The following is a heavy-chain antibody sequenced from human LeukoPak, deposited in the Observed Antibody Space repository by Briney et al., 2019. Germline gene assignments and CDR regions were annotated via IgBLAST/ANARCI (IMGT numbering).Heavy chain of an antibody. CDR2: ISGSGGST. J-gene: IGHJ4*02. CDR3: AKDSRHCSSTSCPPQEFDY. Sequence: LTGGSLRLSCAASGFTFSSYAMSWVRQAPGKGLEWVSAISGSGGSTYYADSVKGRFTISRDNSKNTLYLQMNSLRAEDTAVYYCAKDSRHCSSTSCPPQEFDYWGQGTLVTVSS. CDR1: GFTFSSYA. D-gene: IGHD2-2*01. V-gene: IGHV3-23*01.